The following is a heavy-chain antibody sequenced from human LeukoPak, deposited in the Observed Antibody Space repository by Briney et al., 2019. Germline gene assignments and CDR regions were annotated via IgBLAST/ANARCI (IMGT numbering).Heavy chain of an antibody. Sequence: PGGSLRLSCAASGFTVSSNYMSWVRQAPRKGLEWVSVLFSGYSTYYADSVKGRFTISRDNSKNTLYLQMNSLRAEDTAVYFCARGPDKATKYYFDYWGQGTPVTVSS. CDR3: ARGPDKATKYYFDY. V-gene: IGHV3-66*01. CDR2: LFSGYST. CDR1: GFTVSSNY. J-gene: IGHJ4*02. D-gene: IGHD5-18*01.